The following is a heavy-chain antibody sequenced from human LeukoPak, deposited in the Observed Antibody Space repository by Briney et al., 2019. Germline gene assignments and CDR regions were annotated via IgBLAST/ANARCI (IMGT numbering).Heavy chain of an antibody. J-gene: IGHJ4*02. CDR3: ARSYYYGSGSYRPLDY. D-gene: IGHD3-10*01. Sequence: ASVKVSCKASGYTFTGYYMHWVRQAPGQGLEWMGWINPNSGGTSYAQKFQGWVTMTRDTSISTAYMELSRLRSDDTAVYYCARSYYYGSGSYRPLDYWGQGTLVTVSS. CDR1: GYTFTGYY. CDR2: INPNSGGT. V-gene: IGHV1-2*04.